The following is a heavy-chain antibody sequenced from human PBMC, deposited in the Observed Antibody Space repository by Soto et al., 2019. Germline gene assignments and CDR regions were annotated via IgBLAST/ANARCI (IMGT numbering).Heavy chain of an antibody. V-gene: IGHV1-69*12. CDR2: IIPIFGTA. D-gene: IGHD2-2*01. CDR3: AGEDKGALYHLPLDY. J-gene: IGHJ4*02. CDR1: GGTFSSYA. Sequence: QVQLVQSGAEVKKPGSSVKVSCKASGGTFSSYAISWVRQAPGQGLEWMGGIIPIFGTANYAQKFQGRVTITADESTSTADMELSSLRSEDTAVYYCAGEDKGALYHLPLDYWGQGTLVTVSS.